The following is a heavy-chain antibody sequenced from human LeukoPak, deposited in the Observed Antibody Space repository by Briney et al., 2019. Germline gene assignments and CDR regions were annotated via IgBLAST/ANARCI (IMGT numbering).Heavy chain of an antibody. CDR3: AKDEYCSGGSCYPEYFQH. CDR2: ISGSGGST. V-gene: IGHV3-23*01. J-gene: IGHJ1*01. D-gene: IGHD2-15*01. CDR1: GFTFSSYA. Sequence: PGGSLRLSCAASGFTFSSYAMSWVRQAPGKGLEWVSAISGSGGSTYYADSVKGRFTISRDNSKNKLYLQMNSLRAEDTAVYYCAKDEYCSGGSCYPEYFQHWGQGTLVTVSS.